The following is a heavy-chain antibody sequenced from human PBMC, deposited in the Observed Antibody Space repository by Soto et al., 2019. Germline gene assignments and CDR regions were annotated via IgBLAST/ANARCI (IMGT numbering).Heavy chain of an antibody. J-gene: IGHJ3*02. V-gene: IGHV1-18*01. CDR1: GYTFTSYG. D-gene: IGHD2-21*01. CDR3: ARDPAYSSTCQQAFDS. Sequence: QVQLVQSGAEVKKPGASVKVSCKASGYTFTSYGISWVRQAPGQGPEWMGRISTYNGNTNYVQKLQGRVTMTTDTSTNTAYIELRSLRYDDTAVYYCARDPAYSSTCQQAFDSWGQGTMVTVSS. CDR2: ISTYNGNT.